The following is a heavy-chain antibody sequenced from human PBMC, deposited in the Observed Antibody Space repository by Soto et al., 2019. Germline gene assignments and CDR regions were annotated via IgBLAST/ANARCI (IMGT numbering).Heavy chain of an antibody. V-gene: IGHV1-46*03. J-gene: IGHJ2*01. D-gene: IGHD2-15*01. CDR3: ARNSGYCSGGSCYTYYWYFDL. CDR1: GYTFTSYC. Sequence: ASVKVSCNASGYTFTSYCISWVRQAPGQGLEWMGIINPSGGSTSYAQKFQGRVTMTRDTSTSTVYMELSSLRSEDTAVYYCARNSGYCSGGSCYTYYWYFDLWGRGTLVTVSS. CDR2: INPSGGST.